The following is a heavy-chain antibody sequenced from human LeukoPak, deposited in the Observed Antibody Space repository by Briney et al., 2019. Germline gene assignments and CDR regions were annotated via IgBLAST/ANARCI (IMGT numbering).Heavy chain of an antibody. CDR3: GSGPVGTTVP. CDR1: GFSFGSYA. J-gene: IGHJ5*02. D-gene: IGHD1-1*01. V-gene: IGHV3-23*01. Sequence: GGSLRLSCAASGFSFGSYAMGWTRQAPGQGLEWVSAISGRGSHANYAESVKGRFTISRDNSKNTLYLQMHSLIAADTAVYYCGSGPVGTTVPWGQGTLVTVSS. CDR2: ISGRGSHA.